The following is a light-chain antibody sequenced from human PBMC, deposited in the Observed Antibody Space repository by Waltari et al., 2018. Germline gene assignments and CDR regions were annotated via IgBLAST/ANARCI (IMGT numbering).Light chain of an antibody. Sequence: DIQMTQSPSTLSASVEDRVTITCRASQSISSWLAWYQQKPGKAPKLLIYKASSLESGVPSRFSGSGSGTEFTLTISSLQPDDFATYYCQQYNSYETFGQGTKVEIK. CDR1: QSISSW. V-gene: IGKV1-5*03. CDR3: QQYNSYET. CDR2: KAS. J-gene: IGKJ1*01.